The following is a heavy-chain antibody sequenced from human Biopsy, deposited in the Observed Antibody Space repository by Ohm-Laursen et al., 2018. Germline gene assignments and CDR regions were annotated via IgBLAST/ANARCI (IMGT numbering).Heavy chain of an antibody. J-gene: IGHJ6*02. CDR1: GYNFGNYY. CDR2: LNPVAEAT. Sequence: ASVKVSCKLSGYNFGNYYINWVRQVPGQGLEWLGVLNPVAEATIYAQKFQDRITLTRDTSTNTVYMDLTSLSFEDTAVYYCARESPLRLGVCGAIRCFKEVFGMDVWGQGTTVTVSS. V-gene: IGHV1-46*01. D-gene: IGHD2-21*01. CDR3: ARESPLRLGVCGAIRCFKEVFGMDV.